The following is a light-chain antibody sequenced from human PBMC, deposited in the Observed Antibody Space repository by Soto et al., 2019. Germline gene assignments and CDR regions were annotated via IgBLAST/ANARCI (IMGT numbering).Light chain of an antibody. CDR1: QGISSF. CDR3: QQLTSFPIP. CDR2: GAS. Sequence: IPLTQSPSSLSASVGDRVTITCRASQGISSFLAWYQQKPGKAPKLLIYGASTLQSGVPSRFSGSGSGTDFTLTIGSLQPEDFATYYCQQLTSFPIPFCPGTQVDIK. J-gene: IGKJ3*01. V-gene: IGKV1-9*01.